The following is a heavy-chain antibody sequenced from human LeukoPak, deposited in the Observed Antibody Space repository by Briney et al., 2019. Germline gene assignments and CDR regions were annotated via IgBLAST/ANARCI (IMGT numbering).Heavy chain of an antibody. D-gene: IGHD5/OR15-5a*01. Sequence: PGGSLRLSCAASGFTFSSYEMNWVRQAPGKGLEWVSYISSSGSTIYYADSVKGRFTISRDNAKNSPYLQMNSLRAEDTAVYYCARSRLPNWFDPWGQGTLVTVSS. V-gene: IGHV3-48*03. CDR2: ISSSGSTI. J-gene: IGHJ5*02. CDR1: GFTFSSYE. CDR3: ARSRLPNWFDP.